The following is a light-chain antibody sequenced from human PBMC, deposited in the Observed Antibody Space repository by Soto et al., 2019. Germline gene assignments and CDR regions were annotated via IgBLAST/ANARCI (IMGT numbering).Light chain of an antibody. CDR1: HNINTY. CDR2: DAS. J-gene: IGKJ4*01. CDR3: EHRSSWPRA. V-gene: IGKV3-11*01. Sequence: EIVLTQSPDTLSLSLGERATLSCRASHNINTYLVWYQQKPGQAPRLLIYDASKRATGIPDRFSGSGSGTDFTLTITSLAPEDFALYYCEHRSSWPRAFGGGTKVEIK.